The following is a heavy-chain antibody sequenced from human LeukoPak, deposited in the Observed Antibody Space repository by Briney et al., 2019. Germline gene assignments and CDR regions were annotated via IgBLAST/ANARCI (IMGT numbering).Heavy chain of an antibody. V-gene: IGHV3-74*01. CDR2: INSDGSTT. CDR1: GFTFSSYW. D-gene: IGHD6-13*01. CDR3: ARDHSSWELPSDY. J-gene: IGHJ4*02. Sequence: GGSLRLPCAASGFTFSSYWMHWVRQAPGKGLVWVSRINSDGSTTSYADSVKGRFTISRDNAKNTLYLQMNSLRAEDTAVYYCARDHSSWELPSDYWGQGTLVTVS.